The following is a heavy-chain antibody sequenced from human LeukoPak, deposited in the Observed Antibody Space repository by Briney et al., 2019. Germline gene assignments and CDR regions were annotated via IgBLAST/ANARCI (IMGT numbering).Heavy chain of an antibody. V-gene: IGHV3-9*03. CDR2: ISGNSCSI. CDR3: TKTSGLWWGSSGYYTA. CDR1: GFTFDDYA. J-gene: IGHJ5*02. D-gene: IGHD3-22*01. Sequence: GRSLRLSCAASGFTFDDYAMHWVRQAPGKGLEGVSEISGNSCSIGYADSVKGRFTISRDKAKISLYLQMNSLRAEDMALYYCTKTSGLWWGSSGYYTAWGQGPLLPVSS.